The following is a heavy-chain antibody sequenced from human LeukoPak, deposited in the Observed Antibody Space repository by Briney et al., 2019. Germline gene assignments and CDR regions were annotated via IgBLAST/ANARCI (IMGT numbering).Heavy chain of an antibody. J-gene: IGHJ6*04. CDR1: GFTFSSYE. CDR2: ISSSGSTI. CDR3: AELGITMIGGV. D-gene: IGHD3-10*02. V-gene: IGHV3-48*03. Sequence: GGSLRLSCAASGFTFSSYEMNSGRPAPGKGLEWVSYISSSGSTIYYADSVRGRFTISRDNAKNSLYLQMNSLRAEDTAVYYCAELGITMIGGVWGKGTTVTISS.